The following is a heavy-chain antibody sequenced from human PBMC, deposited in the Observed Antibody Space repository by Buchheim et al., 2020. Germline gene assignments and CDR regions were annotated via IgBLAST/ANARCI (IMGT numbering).Heavy chain of an antibody. CDR3: ARGVPEGGYSYGWDFDY. Sequence: QVQLQESGPGLVKPSETLSLTCTVSGGSISSYYWSWIRQPPGKGLEWIGYIYNSGSTNYNPPLKSRVTIPVDTSKNQFSLKLSSVTAADTAVYYCARGVPEGGYSYGWDFDYWGQGTL. CDR1: GGSISSYY. D-gene: IGHD5-18*01. CDR2: IYNSGST. V-gene: IGHV4-59*01. J-gene: IGHJ4*02.